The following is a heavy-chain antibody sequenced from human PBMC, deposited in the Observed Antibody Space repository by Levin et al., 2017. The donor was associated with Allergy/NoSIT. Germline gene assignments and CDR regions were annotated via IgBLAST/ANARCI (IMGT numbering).Heavy chain of an antibody. J-gene: IGHJ4*02. V-gene: IGHV4-34*01. CDR3: ARGPNYGSGSYYLPTY. CDR2: INHSGST. D-gene: IGHD3-10*01. Sequence: GSLRLSCAVYGGSFSGYYWSWIRQPPGKGLEWIGEINHSGSTNYNPSLKSRVTISVDTSKNQFSLKLSSVTAADTAVYYCARGPNYGSGSYYLPTYWGQGTLVTVSS. CDR1: GGSFSGYY.